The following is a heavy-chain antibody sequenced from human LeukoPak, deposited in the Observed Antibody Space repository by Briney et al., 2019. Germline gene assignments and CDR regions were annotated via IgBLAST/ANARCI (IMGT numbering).Heavy chain of an antibody. D-gene: IGHD5-24*01. CDR1: GGSISSSSYY. Sequence: SETLSLTCTVSGGSISSSSYYWGWIRQPPGKGLEWIGSIYYSGSTYYNPSLKSRVTISVDTSRNQFSLKLSSVTAADTAVYYCAAVEMATIGWGQGTLVTVSS. V-gene: IGHV4-39*01. CDR3: AAVEMATIG. CDR2: IYYSGST. J-gene: IGHJ4*02.